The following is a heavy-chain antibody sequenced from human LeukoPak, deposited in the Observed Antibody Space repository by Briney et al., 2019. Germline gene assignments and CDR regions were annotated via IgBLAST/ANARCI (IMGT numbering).Heavy chain of an antibody. V-gene: IGHV3-21*01. CDR2: ISSSSSYI. D-gene: IGHD1-26*01. CDR1: GFTFSSYS. J-gene: IGHJ4*02. Sequence: GGSLRLSRAASGFTFSSYSMNWVRQAPGKGLDWVSSISSSSSYIYYADSVKGRFTISRDNAKNSLYLQMNSLRAEDTAVYYCASSPLRWEGGAYWGQGTLVTVSS. CDR3: ASSPLRWEGGAY.